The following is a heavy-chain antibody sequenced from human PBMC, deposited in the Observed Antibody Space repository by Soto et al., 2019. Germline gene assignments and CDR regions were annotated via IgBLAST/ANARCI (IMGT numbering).Heavy chain of an antibody. CDR1: GFTFSSYW. D-gene: IGHD3-10*01. Sequence: GGSLRLSCAASGFTFSSYWISWVRQAPGKGLEWVANIKQDGSEKYYVDSVKGRFTISRDNAKNSLYLQMNRLRAEDTAVYYRAGDRMVRCVIRHLWGQGTLVTVSS. CDR3: AGDRMVRCVIRHL. V-gene: IGHV3-7*05. J-gene: IGHJ4*02. CDR2: IKQDGSEK.